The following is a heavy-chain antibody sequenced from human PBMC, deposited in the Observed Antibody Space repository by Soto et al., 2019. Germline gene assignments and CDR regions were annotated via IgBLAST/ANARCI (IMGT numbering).Heavy chain of an antibody. V-gene: IGHV3-48*03. J-gene: IGHJ4*02. D-gene: IGHD2-8*01. CDR2: ISSSGSTK. Sequence: EVHLVESGGGLVQPGGSLRRSCAASAFIFNSYEMNLVRQAPGKGLEWVSYISSSGSTKYYAASVKGRFTISRDNAKNSLYLQMSSLRAEDTAVYYCARSNFLDYWGQGTLVTVSS. CDR1: AFIFNSYE. CDR3: ARSNFLDY.